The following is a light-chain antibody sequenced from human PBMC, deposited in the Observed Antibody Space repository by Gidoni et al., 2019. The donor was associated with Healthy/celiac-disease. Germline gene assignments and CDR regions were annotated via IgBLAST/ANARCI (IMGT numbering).Light chain of an antibody. CDR2: AAS. J-gene: IGKJ1*01. Sequence: DIQMTQSLSPLSASVGDRVTITCRASQSISSYLNWYRQKPGKAPKLLIYAASSLQSGVPSRFSGSGSGKDFTLTISSLQPEDFATYYCQQGYSTPPWTFGQGTKVEIK. V-gene: IGKV1-39*01. CDR1: QSISSY. CDR3: QQGYSTPPWT.